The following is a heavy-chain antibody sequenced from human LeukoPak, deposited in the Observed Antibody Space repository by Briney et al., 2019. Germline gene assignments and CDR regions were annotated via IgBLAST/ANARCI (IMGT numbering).Heavy chain of an antibody. V-gene: IGHV3-53*01. Sequence: GGSLRLSCAASGFTVSSHYMAWVRQPPGKGLEWVSIIFDGGGTYYAGSVRGRFTISRDNSQNTLFLQMNSLRDEDTAVYYCASWPGAWYGEDYWGQGTRVTVSS. CDR3: ASWPGAWYGEDY. J-gene: IGHJ4*02. CDR1: GFTVSSHY. D-gene: IGHD3-10*01. CDR2: IFDGGGT.